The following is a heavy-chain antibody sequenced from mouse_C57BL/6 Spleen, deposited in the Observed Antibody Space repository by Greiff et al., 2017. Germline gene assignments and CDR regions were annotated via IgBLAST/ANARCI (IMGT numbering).Heavy chain of an antibody. Sequence: QVQLQQSGPELVKPGASVKLSCKASGYTFTSYDINWVKQRPGQGLEWIGWIYPRDGSTKYNEKFKGKATLTVDTSSSTAYMELHSLTSEDSAVYFCAREGGYDYDGSWFAYCGQGTLVTVSA. J-gene: IGHJ3*01. D-gene: IGHD2-4*01. CDR2: IYPRDGST. CDR1: GYTFTSYD. V-gene: IGHV1-85*01. CDR3: AREGGYDYDGSWFAY.